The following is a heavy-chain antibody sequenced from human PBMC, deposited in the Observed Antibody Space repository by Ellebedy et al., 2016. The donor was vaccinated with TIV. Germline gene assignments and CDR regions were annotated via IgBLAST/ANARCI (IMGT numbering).Heavy chain of an antibody. V-gene: IGHV4-39*07. D-gene: IGHD6-19*01. J-gene: IGHJ4*02. Sequence: SETLSLXXTVSGGSISSRSYYWGWIRQPPGKGLEWIGSIYYSGSTYYNPSLKSRVTISVDTSKTQFSLKLSSVTAADTAVYYCAREGLVDYWGQGTLVTVSS. CDR3: AREGLVDY. CDR2: IYYSGST. CDR1: GGSISSRSYY.